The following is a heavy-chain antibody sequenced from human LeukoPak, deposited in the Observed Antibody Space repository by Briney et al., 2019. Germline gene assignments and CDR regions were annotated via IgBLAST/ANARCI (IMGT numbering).Heavy chain of an antibody. CDR3: ARIRGRFLEVDY. J-gene: IGHJ4*02. D-gene: IGHD3-3*01. V-gene: IGHV2-70*04. CDR1: GFSLSTSGMP. CDR2: IDWDDDK. Sequence: SGPTLVNPTQTLTLTCTFSGFSLSTSGMPVSWIRQPPGKALEWLARIDWDDDKYCSTSLKTRLTISKATSKNQVVLTMTNMDPVDTATYYCARIRGRFLEVDYWGQGTLVTVSS.